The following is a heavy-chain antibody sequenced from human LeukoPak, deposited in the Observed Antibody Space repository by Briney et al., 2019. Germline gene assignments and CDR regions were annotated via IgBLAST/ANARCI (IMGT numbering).Heavy chain of an antibody. CDR2: IKTDGSNT. D-gene: IGHD1-26*01. Sequence: GGSLRLSCAASGFTFSSYWMHWVRQAPGKGQVWVSRIKTDGSNTNYADSVKARFTISRDNAKNTLYLQMNSLRAEDTAIYYCAKDPVRAEWELGVNWFDPWGQGTLVTVSS. CDR3: AKDPVRAEWELGVNWFDP. CDR1: GFTFSSYW. J-gene: IGHJ5*02. V-gene: IGHV3-74*01.